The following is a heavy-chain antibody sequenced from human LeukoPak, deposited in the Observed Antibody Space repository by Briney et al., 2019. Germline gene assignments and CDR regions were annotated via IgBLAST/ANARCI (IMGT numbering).Heavy chain of an antibody. D-gene: IGHD2-2*02. Sequence: SETLSLTCTVSGGSLSSNNYYWGWIRQPPGKGLEWIGSISYGGTTYYNPSLESRVTISVDTSKNQFSLNLSSVTAADTAVYYCGRRPGGAIEYWGQGTLVTVSS. CDR2: ISYGGTT. CDR1: GGSLSSNNYY. CDR3: GRRPGGAIEY. V-gene: IGHV4-39*01. J-gene: IGHJ4*02.